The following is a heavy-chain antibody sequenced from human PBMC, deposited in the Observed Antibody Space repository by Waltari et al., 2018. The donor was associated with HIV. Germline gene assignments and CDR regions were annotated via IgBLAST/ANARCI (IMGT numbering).Heavy chain of an antibody. V-gene: IGHV3-23*01. CDR1: GFTFVGSA. CDR2: ISATGATT. CDR3: ASHPVPYCGNRRCYGGF. Sequence: EVQLLESGGALVQPGGSLRLSCAGSGFTFVGSAMRWVRQAPGKGLEWVSSISATGATTYYSESVKGRFTISRDNSKNTLSLQMNSLLVEDTAIYYCASHPVPYCGNRRCYGGFWGQGTLVTVSS. D-gene: IGHD2-21*01. J-gene: IGHJ4*02.